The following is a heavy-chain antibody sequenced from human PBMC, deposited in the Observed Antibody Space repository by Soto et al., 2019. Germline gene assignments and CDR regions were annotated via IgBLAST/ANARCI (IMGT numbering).Heavy chain of an antibody. J-gene: IGHJ5*02. CDR2: ISAYNGNT. CDR3: ARDQGYCSSTSCYDWFDP. D-gene: IGHD2-2*01. CDR1: GYTFTSYG. Sequence: QVQLVQSGAEVKKPGASVKVSCKASGYTFTSYGISWVRQAPGQGLEWMGWISAYNGNTNYAQKLQGRVTMTTDTATRTAYMELRSLGSDDTAVYYCARDQGYCSSTSCYDWFDPWGQGTLVTVSS. V-gene: IGHV1-18*01.